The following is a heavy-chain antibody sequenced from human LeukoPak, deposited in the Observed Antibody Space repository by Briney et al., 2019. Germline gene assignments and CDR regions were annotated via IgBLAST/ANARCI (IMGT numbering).Heavy chain of an antibody. CDR2: IYTGGST. J-gene: IGHJ4*02. D-gene: IGHD3-22*01. CDR3: ARNLYYYDSSGYYYY. Sequence: PGGSLRLSCAASGFTFDDYGMSWVRQAPGKGLGWVSAIYTGGSTYYAGSVKGRFTISRDNSKNTLYLQMNSLRAEDTAVYYCARNLYYYDSSGYYYYWGQGTLVTVSS. CDR1: GFTFDDYG. V-gene: IGHV3-66*01.